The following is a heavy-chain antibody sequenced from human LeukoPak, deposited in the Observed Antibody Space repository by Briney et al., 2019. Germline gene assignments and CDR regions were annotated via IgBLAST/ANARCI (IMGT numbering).Heavy chain of an antibody. CDR1: GFTFSTYW. Sequence: GGSLRLSCAASGFTFSTYWMSWARQAPGKGLEWVAVIWYDGSNKYYADSVKGRITISRDNSKNTLFLQMNSLRAEDTAVYYCARKNTAYIDFWGQGTLVTVSS. CDR3: ARKNTAYIDF. J-gene: IGHJ4*02. CDR2: IWYDGSNK. D-gene: IGHD3-16*01. V-gene: IGHV3-33*07.